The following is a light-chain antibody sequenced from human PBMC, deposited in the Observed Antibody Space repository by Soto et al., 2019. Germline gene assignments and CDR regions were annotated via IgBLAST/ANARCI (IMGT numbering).Light chain of an antibody. V-gene: IGKV3-20*01. CDR1: QSVSGRD. CDR3: HQYGLSPST. CDR2: GVY. Sequence: EVVLTQSPGTLSLSPGERATLSCRASQSVSGRDLAWYQQKPGLAPRLLISGVYIRATGTPDRFSGSGPGTDITLTITSLYPEEFAVFNCHQYGLSPSTFRPGTKTEIK. J-gene: IGKJ1*01.